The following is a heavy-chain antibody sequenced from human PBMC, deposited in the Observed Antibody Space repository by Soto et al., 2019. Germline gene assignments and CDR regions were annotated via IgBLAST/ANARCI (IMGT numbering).Heavy chain of an antibody. CDR1: GGSISSGGYY. J-gene: IGHJ4*02. CDR2: IYYSGST. CDR3: AREGRRRPGGARGYYFDY. V-gene: IGHV4-31*03. Sequence: PSETLSLTCTVSGGSISSGGYYWSWIRQHPGKGLEWIGYIYYSGSTYYNPSLKSRVTISVDTSKNQFSLKLSSVTAADTAVYYCAREGRRRPGGARGYYFDYWGQGTLVTVSS. D-gene: IGHD5-12*01.